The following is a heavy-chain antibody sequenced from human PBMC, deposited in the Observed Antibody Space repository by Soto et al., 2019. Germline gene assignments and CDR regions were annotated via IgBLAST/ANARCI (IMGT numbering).Heavy chain of an antibody. D-gene: IGHD3-3*01. CDR1: GFIFSSFW. CDR3: ARIQPFAIFGVANHYGMDV. CDR2: IRQDGGEE. J-gene: IGHJ6*02. V-gene: IGHV3-7*05. Sequence: GSLRLSCAASGFIFSSFWMTWVRQAPGKGLEWVANIRQDGGEEYYVDSVKGRFTISRDNAKNSLYLQVNSLRAEDTAVYHCARIQPFAIFGVANHYGMDVWGQGTTVTVS.